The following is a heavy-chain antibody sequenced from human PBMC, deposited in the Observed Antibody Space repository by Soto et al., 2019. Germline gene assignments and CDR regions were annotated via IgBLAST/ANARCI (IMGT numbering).Heavy chain of an antibody. CDR1: GFTFSNYG. CDR3: ASDLVGASDSYGLDV. V-gene: IGHV3-33*01. J-gene: IGHJ6*02. D-gene: IGHD1-26*01. Sequence: GGSLRLSCAASGFTFSNYGMHWVRQAPGKGLEWVAIIWHDGDNKYYADSVRGRFIISRDNSKNRLYLQMNGLRAEDTAVYYCASDLVGASDSYGLDVWGQGTPVTVSS. CDR2: IWHDGDNK.